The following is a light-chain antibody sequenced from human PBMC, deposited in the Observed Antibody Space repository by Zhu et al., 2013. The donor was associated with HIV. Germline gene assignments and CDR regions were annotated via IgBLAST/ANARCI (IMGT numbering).Light chain of an antibody. J-gene: IGKJ1*01. CDR2: AAS. V-gene: IGKV1-9*01. CDR3: LQHHTYPWT. CDR1: PGISTY. Sequence: IQLTQSPSSLSASVGDRVTITCRASPGISTYLAWYQQNPGKAPKLLIYAASNLQSGVPSRFSGSGSGTDFTLTISCLQSEDFATYFCLQHHTYPWTFGQGTKVEIK.